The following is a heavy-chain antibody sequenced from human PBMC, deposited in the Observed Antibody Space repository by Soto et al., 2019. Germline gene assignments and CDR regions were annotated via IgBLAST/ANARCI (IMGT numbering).Heavy chain of an antibody. J-gene: IGHJ5*02. D-gene: IGHD2-15*01. Sequence: SETLSLTCAVYGGSFSGYYWSWIRQPPGKGLEWIGEINHSGSTNYNPSLKSRVTISVDTSKNQFSLKLSSVTAADTAVYYCARARTYCSGGSCYPGGGWFDPWGQGTLVTVSS. CDR2: INHSGST. V-gene: IGHV4-34*01. CDR3: ARARTYCSGGSCYPGGGWFDP. CDR1: GGSFSGYY.